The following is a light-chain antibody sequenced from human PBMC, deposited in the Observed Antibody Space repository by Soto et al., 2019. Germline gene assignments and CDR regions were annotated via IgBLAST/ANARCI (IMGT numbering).Light chain of an antibody. CDR2: DNN. Sequence: QSVLTQPPSVSAAPGQKVTISCSGSSSNIGNNYVSWYQQLPGTAPKLLIYDNNQRPSGVPDRFSGSKSGTSASLAISGLQSEDEADYYCATWDDYLNVYVFGTGTKVTVL. J-gene: IGLJ1*01. V-gene: IGLV1-44*01. CDR3: ATWDDYLNVYV. CDR1: SSNIGNNY.